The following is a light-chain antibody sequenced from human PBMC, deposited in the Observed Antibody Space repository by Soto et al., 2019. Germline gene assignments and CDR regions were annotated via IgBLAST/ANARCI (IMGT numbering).Light chain of an antibody. J-gene: IGLJ2*01. Sequence: QSALTQPASVSGSPGQSITISCTGSSNDVGLYNYVSWYQQHPGKAPKLVISDVTNRPSGVSDRFSGSKSGNTAFLTISGLQAEDEADYYCSSYTITATLFGRWTQLTVL. CDR1: SNDVGLYNY. CDR2: DVT. V-gene: IGLV2-14*03. CDR3: SSYTITATL.